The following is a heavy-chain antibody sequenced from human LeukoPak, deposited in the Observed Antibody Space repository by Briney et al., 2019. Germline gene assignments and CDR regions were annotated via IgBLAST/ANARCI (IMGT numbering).Heavy chain of an antibody. V-gene: IGHV1-18*01. CDR3: ARDLGLDTTMIFFDY. J-gene: IGHJ4*02. CDR1: GYTFTSFG. Sequence: ASVKVSCKASGYTFTSFGISWVRQAPGQGPEWMGWISAYNGNINYVQKFQGWVTMTTDTSTNTAYMELRSLTSDDTAVYYCARDLGLDTTMIFFDYWGQGTVVTVSS. D-gene: IGHD5-18*01. CDR2: ISAYNGNI.